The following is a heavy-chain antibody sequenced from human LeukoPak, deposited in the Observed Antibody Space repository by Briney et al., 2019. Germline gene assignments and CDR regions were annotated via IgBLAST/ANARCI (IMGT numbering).Heavy chain of an antibody. J-gene: IGHJ4*02. CDR3: ARSHGLW. CDR1: GGSISGYY. V-gene: IGHV4-4*09. D-gene: IGHD5-18*01. Sequence: PSETLSLTCTVSGGSISGYYGSWIRQPAGKGLELIGNIHSSGSTKYNLSLKSRVTISLDTSKNQFSLILMSVTVTNPAVYYCARSHGLWWGQGTLVTVSS. CDR2: IHSSGST.